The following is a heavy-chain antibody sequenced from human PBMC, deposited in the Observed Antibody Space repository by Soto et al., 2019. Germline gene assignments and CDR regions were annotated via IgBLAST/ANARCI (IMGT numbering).Heavy chain of an antibody. D-gene: IGHD3-10*01. CDR3: ARHNMVRGVASAFDY. V-gene: IGHV4-39*01. CDR1: GGSISSSSYY. J-gene: IGHJ4*02. CDR2: IYYSGST. Sequence: LQLQESGPGLVKPSETLSLTCTVSGGSISSSSYYWGWIRQPPGKGLEWIGGIYYSGSTYYNPSLTSRVTISVDTSKNQFSLKLTSVTAADTAVYFCARHNMVRGVASAFDYWGQGTLVAVSS.